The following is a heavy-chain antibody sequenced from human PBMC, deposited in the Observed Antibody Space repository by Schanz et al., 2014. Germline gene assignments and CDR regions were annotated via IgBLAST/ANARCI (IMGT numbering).Heavy chain of an antibody. D-gene: IGHD1-26*01. CDR1: GYTFTSSG. CDR2: INGYNAHT. J-gene: IGHJ4*02. V-gene: IGHV1-18*01. Sequence: QVQLVQSGAEVKKPGASVKVFCKASGYTFTSSGFSWVRQAPGQGLEWMGWINGYNAHTNYAQKFQGRVTMTTDTSTSTVYMELRSLRSDDTAVYYCARDRDQWDGNFCDFWGQGTLVTVSS. CDR3: ARDRDQWDGNFCDF.